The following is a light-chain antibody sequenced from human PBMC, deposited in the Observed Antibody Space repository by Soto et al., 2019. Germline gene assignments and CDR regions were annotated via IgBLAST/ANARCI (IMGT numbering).Light chain of an antibody. CDR3: SSYTTSSTYV. J-gene: IGLJ1*01. CDR1: RRDVGAYNY. Sequence: QSALTPPASVSGSPGQSITISCTGTRRDVGAYNYVSWYQQHPGKAPKLMIYDVTNRPSGVSNRFSGSKSGYTASLTISGLQAEDEADYYCSSYTTSSTYVFGTGTKVTVL. CDR2: DVT. V-gene: IGLV2-14*03.